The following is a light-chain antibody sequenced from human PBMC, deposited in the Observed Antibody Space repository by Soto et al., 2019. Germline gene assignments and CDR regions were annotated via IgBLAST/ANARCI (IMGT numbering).Light chain of an antibody. Sequence: QSVLTQPASVSGSPGQSITISCTGTSSDVGGYDFVSWYQQHPGKAPKLMIYDVSNRPSGVSNRFSGSKSGNTASLTISGLQAEDEADYYCSSYTRSSTNVFGTGTKVTVL. CDR2: DVS. J-gene: IGLJ1*01. V-gene: IGLV2-14*01. CDR3: SSYTRSSTNV. CDR1: SSDVGGYDF.